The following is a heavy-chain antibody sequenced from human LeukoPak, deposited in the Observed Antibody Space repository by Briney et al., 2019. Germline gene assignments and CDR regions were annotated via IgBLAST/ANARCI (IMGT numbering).Heavy chain of an antibody. J-gene: IGHJ4*02. CDR2: IGGSGGST. CDR1: GFTFNSYA. Sequence: PGGSLRLSCAASGFTFNSYAMNWVRQAPGKGLECIGGSGGSTYYADSVKGRFTISRDNSKNTLYLQMNSLRTEGTAVYYCAKDRQWLVRRGNSFDYWGQGTLVTVSS. D-gene: IGHD6-19*01. V-gene: IGHV3-23*01. CDR3: AKDRQWLVRRGNSFDY.